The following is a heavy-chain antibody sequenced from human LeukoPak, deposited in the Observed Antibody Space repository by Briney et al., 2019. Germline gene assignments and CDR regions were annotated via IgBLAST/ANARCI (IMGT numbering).Heavy chain of an antibody. CDR1: GGSISSYY. CDR2: IYYSGST. Sequence: PSETLSLTCTVSGGSISSYYWSWIRQPPVKGLEWIGYIYYSGSTNYNPSLKSRVTISVDTSKNQFSLKLSSVTAADTAVYYCARAPPSWFSGSYYISYMGALDIWGQGTMVTVSS. V-gene: IGHV4-59*01. CDR3: ARAPPSWFSGSYYISYMGALDI. J-gene: IGHJ3*02. D-gene: IGHD1-26*01.